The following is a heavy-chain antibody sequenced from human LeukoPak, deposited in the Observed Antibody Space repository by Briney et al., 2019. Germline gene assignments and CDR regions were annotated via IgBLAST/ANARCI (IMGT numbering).Heavy chain of an antibody. CDR2: ISGSGGST. D-gene: IGHD2-21*02. V-gene: IGHV3-23*01. CDR3: AKLPGDCFFGYFDY. J-gene: IGHJ4*02. CDR1: GFTFSNYA. Sequence: GGSLRLSCAASGFTFSNYAMSWVRQAPGKGLEWVSAISGSGGSTYYADSVKGRFTISRDNSKNTLYLQMNSLRAEDTAVYYCAKLPGDCFFGYFDYWGQGTLVTVSS.